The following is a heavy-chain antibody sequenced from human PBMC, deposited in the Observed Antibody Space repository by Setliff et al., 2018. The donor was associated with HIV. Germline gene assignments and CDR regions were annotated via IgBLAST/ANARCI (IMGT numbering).Heavy chain of an antibody. J-gene: IGHJ6*02. CDR1: GYTFTGYY. CDR3: ARDHCSSPGCYEYSYYGMDV. Sequence: ASVKVSCKASGYTFTGYYMHWVRQAPGQGLEWMGWINPNSGGTTYAQKFQGRVTMTRDTSISTAYMAVRRLRSDDTAVYYCARDHCSSPGCYEYSYYGMDVWGQGTTVTVSS. V-gene: IGHV1-2*02. CDR2: INPNSGGT. D-gene: IGHD2-2*01.